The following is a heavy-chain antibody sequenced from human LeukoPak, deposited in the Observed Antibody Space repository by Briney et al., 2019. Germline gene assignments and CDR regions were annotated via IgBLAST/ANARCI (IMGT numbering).Heavy chain of an antibody. J-gene: IGHJ3*02. Sequence: SVKVSCKASGGTFSSYAISWVRQAPGQGLEWMGGITPIFGTANYAQKFQGRVTITADESTSTAYMELSSLRSEDTAVYYCARAPAFLLWFGELLGAFDIWGQGTMVTVSS. CDR1: GGTFSSYA. V-gene: IGHV1-69*13. CDR2: ITPIFGTA. D-gene: IGHD3-10*01. CDR3: ARAPAFLLWFGELLGAFDI.